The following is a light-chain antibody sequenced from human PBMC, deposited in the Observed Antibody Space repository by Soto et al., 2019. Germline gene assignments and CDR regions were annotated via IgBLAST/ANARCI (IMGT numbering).Light chain of an antibody. J-gene: IGLJ3*02. Sequence: QSVLTQPPSVSGAPGQRVTISCTGSSSNIGAGYDVHWYQQLPGTAPKLLIYGNSNRPSGVPDRFSGSKSVTSAFLAITGLQAEDEADYYCQSYDSSLSGSVFGGGTKLTVL. V-gene: IGLV1-40*01. CDR3: QSYDSSLSGSV. CDR2: GNS. CDR1: SSNIGAGYD.